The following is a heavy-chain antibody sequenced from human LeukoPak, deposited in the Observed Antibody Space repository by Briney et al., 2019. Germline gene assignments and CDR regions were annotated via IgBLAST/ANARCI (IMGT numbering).Heavy chain of an antibody. V-gene: IGHV1-2*02. D-gene: IGHD4-17*01. CDR3: ARDGGESYDYGEHNWFDP. CDR2: INPNSGGT. J-gene: IGHJ5*02. CDR1: GYTFTGYY. Sequence: ASVKVSCEASGYTFTGYYMHWVRQAPGQGLEWMGWINPNSGGTNYAQKFQGRVTMTRDTSISTAYMELSRLRSDDTAVYYCARDGGESYDYGEHNWFDPWGQGTLVTVSS.